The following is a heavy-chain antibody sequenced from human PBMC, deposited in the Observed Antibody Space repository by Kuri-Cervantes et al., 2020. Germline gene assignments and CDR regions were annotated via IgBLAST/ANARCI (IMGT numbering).Heavy chain of an antibody. D-gene: IGHD1-26*01. CDR1: GYTFTSYD. V-gene: IGHV1-8*01. J-gene: IGHJ4*02. Sequence: ASVKVSCKASGYTFTSYDINWVRQATGQGLEWMGWMNPNSGNTGYAQKFQGRVTMTRDTSTSTVYMELSSLRSEDTAVYYCARDGLVGATMWAPDLSDYWGQGTLVTVSS. CDR3: ARDGLVGATMWAPDLSDY. CDR2: MNPNSGNT.